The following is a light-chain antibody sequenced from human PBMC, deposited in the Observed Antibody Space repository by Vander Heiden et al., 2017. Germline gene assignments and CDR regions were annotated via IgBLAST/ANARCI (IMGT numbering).Light chain of an antibody. CDR2: VAS. V-gene: IGKV3-20*01. J-gene: IGKJ1*01. CDR3: QQYGSSPVT. CDR1: QSVTSNY. Sequence: EIVLTQSPGTLSLSPGERATLSCRASQSVTSNYVGWYQQKPGQAPRLLIYVASTRATGIPDRFSGSGSGTDFTLTISRLEPEDFAVYYCQQYGSSPVTFGQGTKVEIK.